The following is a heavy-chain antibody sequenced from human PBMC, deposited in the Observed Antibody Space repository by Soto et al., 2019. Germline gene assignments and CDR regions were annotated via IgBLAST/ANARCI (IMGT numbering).Heavy chain of an antibody. CDR2: ISYDGSNK. Sequence: PGGSLRLSCAASGFTFSSYGMHWVRQAPGKGLEWVAVISYDGSNKYYADSVKGRFTISRDNSKNTAYMELSSLRSEDTAVYYCATFYGSSGSPYNWFDPWGQGTLVTVSS. CDR1: GFTFSSYG. D-gene: IGHD6-19*01. CDR3: ATFYGSSGSPYNWFDP. J-gene: IGHJ5*02. V-gene: IGHV3-30*03.